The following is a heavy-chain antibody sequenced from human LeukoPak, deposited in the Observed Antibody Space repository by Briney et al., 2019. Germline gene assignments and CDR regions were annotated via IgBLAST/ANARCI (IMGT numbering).Heavy chain of an antibody. V-gene: IGHV3-7*01. CDR2: MNEDGSEK. Sequence: GGSLRLSCAASGLTFSSYWMCWVRQAPGKGLEWVANMNEDGSEKYYLNSVKGRFTISRDNAKNSVYLQMNSLRAEDTGVYYCASGVYHFDHWGQGTLATVSS. J-gene: IGHJ4*02. CDR1: GLTFSSYW. D-gene: IGHD2-8*01. CDR3: ASGVYHFDH.